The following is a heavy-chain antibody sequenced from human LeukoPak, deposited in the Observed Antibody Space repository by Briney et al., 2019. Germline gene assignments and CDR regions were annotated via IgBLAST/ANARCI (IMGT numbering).Heavy chain of an antibody. J-gene: IGHJ4*02. CDR1: GGSISSYY. CDR2: IYYSGST. V-gene: IGHV4-39*01. D-gene: IGHD4-17*01. Sequence: SETLSLTCTVSGGSISSYYWGWIRQPPGKGLEWIGSIYYSGSTYYNPSLKSRVTISVDTSKNQFSLKLSSVTAADTAVYYYARLHYGDYGEDYWGQGTLVTVSS. CDR3: ARLHYGDYGEDY.